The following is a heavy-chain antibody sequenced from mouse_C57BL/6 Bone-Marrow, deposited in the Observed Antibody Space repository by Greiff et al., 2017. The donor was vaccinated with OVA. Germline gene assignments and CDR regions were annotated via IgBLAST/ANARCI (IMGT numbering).Heavy chain of an antibody. J-gene: IGHJ4*01. CDR2: ISTYYGDA. CDR1: GYTFTDYA. V-gene: IGHV1-67*01. CDR3: ARRGAPYYAMDY. Sequence: VMLVESGPELVRPGVSVKISCKGSGYTFTDYAMHWVKQSHAKSLEWIGVISTYYGDASYNQKFKDKATMTVDKSSSTAYMELARLTSEDSAVYYCARRGAPYYAMDYWGQGTSVTVSS.